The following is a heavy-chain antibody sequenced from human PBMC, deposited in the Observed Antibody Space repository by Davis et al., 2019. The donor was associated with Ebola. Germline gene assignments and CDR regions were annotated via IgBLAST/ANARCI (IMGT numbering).Heavy chain of an antibody. V-gene: IGHV3-23*01. CDR1: GFTFSSYA. Sequence: GGSLRLSCAASGFTFSSYAMSWVRQAPGKGLEWVSAISGSGGSTYHADSVKGRFIISRDNSKKTLYVQMNNLRADDTAVYYCATSIYDYIWGNYRSHDYWGRGTVVTVSS. CDR2: ISGSGGST. J-gene: IGHJ4*02. CDR3: ATSIYDYIWGNYRSHDY. D-gene: IGHD3-16*02.